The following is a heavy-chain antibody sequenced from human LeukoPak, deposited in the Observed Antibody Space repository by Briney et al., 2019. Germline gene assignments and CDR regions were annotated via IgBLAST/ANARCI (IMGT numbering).Heavy chain of an antibody. D-gene: IGHD3-3*02. CDR2: IYPGDSDT. CDR1: GYSFTSYW. CDR3: ARRCIFGVVHDAFDI. Sequence: GESLKVSCKGSGYSFTSYWIGWVRPMPGKGLGWMGIIYPGDSDTRYSPSFQGQVTVSADKSISTAYLQWSSLKASDTAMYYFARRCIFGVVHDAFDIWGQGTMVTVSS. V-gene: IGHV5-51*01. J-gene: IGHJ3*02.